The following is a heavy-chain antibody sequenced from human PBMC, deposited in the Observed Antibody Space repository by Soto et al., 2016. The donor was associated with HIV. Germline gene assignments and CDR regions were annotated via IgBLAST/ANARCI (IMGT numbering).Heavy chain of an antibody. CDR2: FDPEDREI. CDR3: ATFGGANY. CDR1: EYTLTELP. V-gene: IGHV1-24*01. J-gene: IGHJ4*02. Sequence: QVQLVQSGAEVKKPGASVKVSCKVPEYTLTELPIHWVRQAPGKGLEWMGGFDPEDREIVYAQKFQDRVTMIEDTSTGTAYMELSSLRFEDTAVYYCATFGGANYWGRGTLVTVSS. D-gene: IGHD3-16*01.